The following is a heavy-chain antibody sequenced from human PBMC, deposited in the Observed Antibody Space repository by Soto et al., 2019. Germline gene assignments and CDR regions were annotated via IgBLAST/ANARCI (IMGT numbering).Heavy chain of an antibody. J-gene: IGHJ5*02. Sequence: ASVKVSCKASGYTFTSYAMHWVRQAPGQRLEWMGWINAGNGNTKYSQKFQGRVTITRDTSASTAYMELSSLRSEDTAVYYCAREQTILIHYGLGWFDPWGQGTLVTVSS. V-gene: IGHV1-3*01. CDR1: GYTFTSYA. CDR2: INAGNGNT. D-gene: IGHD4-17*01. CDR3: AREQTILIHYGLGWFDP.